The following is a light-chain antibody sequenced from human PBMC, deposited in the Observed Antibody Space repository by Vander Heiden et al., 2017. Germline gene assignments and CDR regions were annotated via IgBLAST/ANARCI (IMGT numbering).Light chain of an antibody. CDR3: GTWDSSRGGV. CDR1: NSNIGNNY. V-gene: IGLV1-51*02. J-gene: IGLJ3*02. CDR2: ENN. Sequence: QSVLTQPPSVSAAPGPKVTIPCSGSNSNIGNNYVYWYQQLPGTAPKLLIYENNKRPSGIPDRFSGSKSGTSATLGITGLQTGDEADYYCGTWDSSRGGVFGGGTKLTVL.